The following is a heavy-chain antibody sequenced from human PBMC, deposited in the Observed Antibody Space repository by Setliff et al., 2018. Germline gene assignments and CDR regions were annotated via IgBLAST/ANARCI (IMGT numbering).Heavy chain of an antibody. D-gene: IGHD6-13*01. CDR2: ITYDGSNK. CDR1: GFTFSSYA. V-gene: IGHV3-30*01. J-gene: IGHJ6*03. Sequence: SCKASGFTFSSYAMHWVRQAPGKGLEWVAVITYDGSNKFYADSVRGRFTISRDISKNTLYVQMNSLRPEDTAVYYCARSRYTSRWYEMSAMDVWGKGTTVTVSS. CDR3: ARSRYTSRWYEMSAMDV.